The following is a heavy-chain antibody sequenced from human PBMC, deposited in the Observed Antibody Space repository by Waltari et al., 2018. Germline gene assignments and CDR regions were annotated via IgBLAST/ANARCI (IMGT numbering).Heavy chain of an antibody. D-gene: IGHD5-18*01. CDR2: IYYSGST. CDR3: ARDRSSYGSSYYFDY. Sequence: QVQLQESGPGLVKPSETLSLTCTVSGGSISSYYWSWIRQPPGKGLEWIGYIYYSGSTNDNPSLKSRVTISVDTSKNQFSLRLSSVTAADTAVYYCARDRSSYGSSYYFDYWGQGTLVTVSS. J-gene: IGHJ4*02. CDR1: GGSISSYY. V-gene: IGHV4-59*01.